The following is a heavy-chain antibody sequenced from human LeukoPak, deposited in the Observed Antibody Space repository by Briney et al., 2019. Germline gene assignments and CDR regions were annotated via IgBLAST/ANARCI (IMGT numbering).Heavy chain of an antibody. D-gene: IGHD2-21*02. CDR1: GYTFTSYA. CDR3: ARDTVSDYYYYYGMDV. J-gene: IGHJ6*02. CDR2: INGGNGNT. Sequence: ASVTVSCTASGYTFTSYAMHWVRQAPGQRLEWMGWINGGNGNTKHSQKFQGRVSFTRDASASTAYMELSSLRSEDTAVYYCARDTVSDYYYYYGMDVWGQGTTVTVSS. V-gene: IGHV1-3*01.